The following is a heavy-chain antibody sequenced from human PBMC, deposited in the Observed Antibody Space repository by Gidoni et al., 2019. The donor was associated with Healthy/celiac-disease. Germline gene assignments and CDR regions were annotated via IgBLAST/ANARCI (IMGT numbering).Heavy chain of an antibody. CDR2: INPNSGGT. CDR3: ARGGGDYYDSSGYFSTDY. V-gene: IGHV1-2*02. D-gene: IGHD3-22*01. Sequence: HVQLAQSGAAVKKPAASVKVSCTASGYTFTGYYMHGVRQAPEQGLEGMGWINPNSGGTNYAQKFQGRVTMTRDTSISTAYMELGRLRSDDTAVYYCARGGGDYYDSSGYFSTDYWGQGTLVTVSS. J-gene: IGHJ4*02. CDR1: GYTFTGYY.